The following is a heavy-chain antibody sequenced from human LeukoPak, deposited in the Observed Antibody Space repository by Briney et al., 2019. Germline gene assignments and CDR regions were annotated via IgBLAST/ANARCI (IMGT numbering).Heavy chain of an antibody. J-gene: IGHJ4*02. V-gene: IGHV3-53*01. CDR3: AGDSSGYYFDY. D-gene: IGHD3-22*01. CDR1: GFTFSSYW. Sequence: GGSLRLSCAASGFTFSSYWMSWVRQAPGKGLEWVSVIYSGGSTYYADSVKGRFTISRDNSKNTLYLQMNSLRAEDTAVYYCAGDSSGYYFDYWGQGTLVTVSS. CDR2: IYSGGST.